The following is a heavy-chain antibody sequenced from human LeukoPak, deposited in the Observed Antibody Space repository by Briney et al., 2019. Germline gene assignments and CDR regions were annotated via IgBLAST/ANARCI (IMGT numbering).Heavy chain of an antibody. V-gene: IGHV1-69*01. CDR1: GGTFSSYA. D-gene: IGHD2-21*01. CDR2: IIPIFGTA. J-gene: IGHJ6*03. Sequence: SVKVSCKASGGTFSSYAISWVRQAPGQGLEWMGGIIPIFGTANYAQKFQGRVTITADESTSTAYMELSSLRSEDTAVYYCATLYDMIAMEYYYYYMDVWGEGTTVTVSS. CDR3: ATLYDMIAMEYYYYYMDV.